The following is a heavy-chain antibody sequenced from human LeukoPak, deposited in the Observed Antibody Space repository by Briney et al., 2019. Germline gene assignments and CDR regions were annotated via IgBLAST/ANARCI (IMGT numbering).Heavy chain of an antibody. J-gene: IGHJ4*02. Sequence: GGSLRLSCAASGFTFSSYAMSWVRQAPGKGLEWVSTISGTDYSTYYADSVKGRFTISRDNSKNTLYLQLNSLRAEDTAVYYCAKVRWELLMGDYFDYWGQGTLVTVSS. V-gene: IGHV3-23*01. CDR2: ISGTDYST. CDR3: AKVRWELLMGDYFDY. CDR1: GFTFSSYA. D-gene: IGHD1-26*01.